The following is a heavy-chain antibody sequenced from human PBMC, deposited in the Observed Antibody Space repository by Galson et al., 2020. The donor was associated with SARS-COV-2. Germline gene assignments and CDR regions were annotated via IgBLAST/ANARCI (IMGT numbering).Heavy chain of an antibody. J-gene: IGHJ4*02. Sequence: ASVKVSCKASGYTFTGYYMHWVRQAPGQGLEWMGWINPNSGGTNYAQKIQGRVTMTRDTSISTAYMELSRLRSDDTAVYYCARGGSRDSSAPFDYWGQGTLVTVSS. CDR1: GYTFTGYY. CDR2: INPNSGGT. D-gene: IGHD3-22*01. V-gene: IGHV1-2*02. CDR3: ARGGSRDSSAPFDY.